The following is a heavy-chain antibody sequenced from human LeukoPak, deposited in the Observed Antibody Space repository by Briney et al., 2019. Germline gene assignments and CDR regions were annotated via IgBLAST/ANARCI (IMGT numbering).Heavy chain of an antibody. CDR1: GVTFSSYG. CDR3: AKQSRSGYSRGYFDL. V-gene: IGHV3-30*18. J-gene: IGHJ2*01. D-gene: IGHD1-26*01. Sequence: GGSLRLSCAASGVTFSSYGMHWVRQAPGKGLEWVAVISYDGSNKYYADSVKGRFTISRDNSKNTLYLQMNSLRAEDTAVYYCAKQSRSGYSRGYFDLWGRGTLVTVSS. CDR2: ISYDGSNK.